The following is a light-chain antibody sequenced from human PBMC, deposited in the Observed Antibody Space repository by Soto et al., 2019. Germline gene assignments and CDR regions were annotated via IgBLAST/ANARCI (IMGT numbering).Light chain of an antibody. Sequence: QSVLTQPPSVSGAPGQRVTISCTGSTSNIGAGYDVHWYQQLPGTAPKLLIYNNNNRPSGVPDRFSGSKSGTSASLAITGLQAEDETDHYCQSYDSTRSAGVFGGGTKVTVL. CDR3: QSYDSTRSAGV. J-gene: IGLJ3*02. CDR2: NNN. CDR1: TSNIGAGYD. V-gene: IGLV1-40*01.